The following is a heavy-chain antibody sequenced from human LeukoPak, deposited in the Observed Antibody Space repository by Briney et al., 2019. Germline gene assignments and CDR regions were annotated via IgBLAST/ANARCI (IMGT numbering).Heavy chain of an antibody. Sequence: QAGGSLRLSCAASGFTVSSNYMSWVRQAPGKGLEWVSVIYSGGSTYYADSVKGRFTISRDDSKNTLYLQMNSLRAEDTAVYYCATLGIAAAGTPSGWFDPWGQGTLVTVSS. J-gene: IGHJ5*02. CDR2: IYSGGST. CDR1: GFTVSSNY. CDR3: ATLGIAAAGTPSGWFDP. D-gene: IGHD6-13*01. V-gene: IGHV3-66*01.